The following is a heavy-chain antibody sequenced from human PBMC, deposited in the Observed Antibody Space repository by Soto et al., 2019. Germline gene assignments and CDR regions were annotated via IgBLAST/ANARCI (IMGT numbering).Heavy chain of an antibody. V-gene: IGHV3-33*01. CDR1: RFTFSSYG. D-gene: IGHD2-2*01. CDR2: IWYDGSYK. CDR3: ARGVSGYCSSINCYVNYYYGMDV. Sequence: GGSLRLSCAASRFTFSSYGMHWVRQAPGKGLEWVAVIWYDGSYKYYADSVKGRFTISRDNSKDTLYLQMNSLRADDTAVYYCARGVSGYCSSINCYVNYYYGMDVWGQGTTVPVSS. J-gene: IGHJ6*02.